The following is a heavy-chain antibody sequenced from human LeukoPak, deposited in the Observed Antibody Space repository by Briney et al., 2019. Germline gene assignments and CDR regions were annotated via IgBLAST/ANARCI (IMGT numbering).Heavy chain of an antibody. CDR3: ARQVVAVAGTGYFDY. CDR2: FYYTGST. D-gene: IGHD6-19*01. CDR1: GGSVNSGSNY. J-gene: IGHJ4*02. Sequence: KASETLPLTCTVSGGSVNSGSNYWGWFRQPPGKGLEWIGSFYYTGSTYYSPSLKSRVTISADTSRNQFSLKLTSVTAADTAVYFCARQVVAVAGTGYFDYWGQGTLVTVSS. V-gene: IGHV4-39*01.